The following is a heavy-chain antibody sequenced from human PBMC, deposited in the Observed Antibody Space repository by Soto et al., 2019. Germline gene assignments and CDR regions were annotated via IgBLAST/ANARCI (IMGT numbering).Heavy chain of an antibody. CDR3: ARNKWETGDFDY. V-gene: IGHV1-8*01. CDR1: GYTFTTYD. Sequence: QVQLVQSGAEVRKPGASVKVSCKASGYTFTTYDINWMRQATGQGLEWVGWMNPNSGTTGYAQKFQGRVSMTRDTSMNTAYMELSSLTYEHTAVYYCARNKWETGDFDYWGQGTLVTVSS. D-gene: IGHD1-26*01. J-gene: IGHJ4*02. CDR2: MNPNSGTT.